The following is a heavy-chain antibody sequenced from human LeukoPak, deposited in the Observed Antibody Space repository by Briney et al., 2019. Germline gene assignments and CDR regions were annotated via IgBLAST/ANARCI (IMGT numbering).Heavy chain of an antibody. V-gene: IGHV1-3*01. D-gene: IGHD3-22*01. J-gene: IGHJ4*02. Sequence: ASVKVSCKASGYTFTSYAMHWVRQAPGQRLEWLGWINAGNGNTKYSQKFQGRVTITRDTSASTAYMELSSLRSEDTAVYYCARVRDSSGLFSYWGQGTLVTVSS. CDR2: INAGNGNT. CDR3: ARVRDSSGLFSY. CDR1: GYTFTSYA.